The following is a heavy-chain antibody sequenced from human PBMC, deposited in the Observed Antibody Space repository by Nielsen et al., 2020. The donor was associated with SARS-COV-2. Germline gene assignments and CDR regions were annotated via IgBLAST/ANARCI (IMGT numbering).Heavy chain of an antibody. J-gene: IGHJ4*02. D-gene: IGHD3-9*01. Sequence: GGSLRLSCVASGFTFSDHYMDWVRQAPGKGLEWVGRTRNKANSYTTEYAASVKGRFTISRDDSKNSLYLQMNSLKTEDTAVYYCASHDILTGQDYWGQGTLVTVSS. V-gene: IGHV3-72*01. CDR1: GFTFSDHY. CDR3: ASHDILTGQDY. CDR2: TRNKANSYTT.